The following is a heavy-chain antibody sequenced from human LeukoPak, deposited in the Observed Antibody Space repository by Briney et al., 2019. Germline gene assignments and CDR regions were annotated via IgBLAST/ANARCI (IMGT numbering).Heavy chain of an antibody. J-gene: IGHJ6*02. D-gene: IGHD3-3*01. V-gene: IGHV3-66*01. CDR2: TYSGET. CDR1: GFTVSNNY. Sequence: GGSLRLSCAASGFTVSNNYMSWVRQAPGRLEWLSVTYSGETQYADSVKGSFTISRDDSKNTLYLQMNSLRAEDTAIYYCVRDQFSWGQGTTVTVSS. CDR3: VRDQFS.